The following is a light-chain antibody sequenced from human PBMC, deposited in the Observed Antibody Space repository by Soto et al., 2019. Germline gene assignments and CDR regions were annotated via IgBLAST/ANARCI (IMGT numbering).Light chain of an antibody. J-gene: IGKJ1*01. V-gene: IGKV3-15*01. CDR2: GAS. CDR3: QQYNNWPPWT. CDR1: QSIDNN. Sequence: EVVMTQSPATLSVSPGERATLSCRASQSIDNNLAWYQQKLGQPPRLLIYGASTRATGIPARFSGSGSGTEFTLTISSLQSEDFAVYYCQQYNNWPPWTFGQGTKVEIK.